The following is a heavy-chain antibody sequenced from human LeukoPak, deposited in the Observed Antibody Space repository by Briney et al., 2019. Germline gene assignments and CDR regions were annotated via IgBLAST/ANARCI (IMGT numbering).Heavy chain of an antibody. Sequence: SETLSLTCAVYGGAFSGYYWSWIRQPPGKGLEWIGEINHSGSTNYNPSLKSRVTISVDTSKNQFSLKLSSVTAADTAVYYCARGVAYCSSTSCPRLINWFDPWGQGTLVTVSS. CDR2: INHSGST. CDR1: GGAFSGYY. D-gene: IGHD2-2*01. CDR3: ARGVAYCSSTSCPRLINWFDP. V-gene: IGHV4-34*01. J-gene: IGHJ5*02.